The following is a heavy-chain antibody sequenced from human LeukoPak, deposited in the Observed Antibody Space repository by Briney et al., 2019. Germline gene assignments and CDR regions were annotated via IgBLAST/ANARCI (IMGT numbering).Heavy chain of an antibody. CDR3: AKDLLQTFFFDSSGYYSDAFGM. D-gene: IGHD3-22*01. CDR2: ISGSGDNT. CDR1: EFTFSNFA. V-gene: IGHV3-23*01. J-gene: IGHJ3*02. Sequence: GGSLRLSCAASEFTFSNFAMSWVRQAPGKGLEWVSTISGSGDNTYYADSVKGRFTISRDYSKNTLSLHMNILRAEDTAVYYCAKDLLQTFFFDSSGYYSDAFGMWGQGTMVTVSP.